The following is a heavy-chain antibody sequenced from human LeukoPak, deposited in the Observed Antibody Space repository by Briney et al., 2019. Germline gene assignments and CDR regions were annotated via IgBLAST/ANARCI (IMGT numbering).Heavy chain of an antibody. CDR1: GYTFTGYY. Sequence: ASVKVSCKASGYTFTGYYMHWVRQAPGQGLEWMGWINPNSGGTNYAQKFQGRVTMTRDTSISTAYMELSRLRSDDTAVYYCARDGQPWVVFGWFDPWGQGTLVTVSS. CDR2: INPNSGGT. V-gene: IGHV1-2*02. J-gene: IGHJ5*02. CDR3: ARDGQPWVVFGWFDP. D-gene: IGHD2-2*01.